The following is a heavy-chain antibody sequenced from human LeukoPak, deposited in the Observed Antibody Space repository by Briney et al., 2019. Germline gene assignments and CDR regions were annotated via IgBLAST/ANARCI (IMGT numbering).Heavy chain of an antibody. V-gene: IGHV1-2*02. CDR2: INPNSGGI. CDR3: ARGLWLVQFTDY. CDR1: GYTFTGYY. J-gene: IGHJ4*02. Sequence: ASVKVSCKASGYTFTGYYMHWVRQAPGQGLEWMGWINPNSGGINYAQKFQGRVTMTRDTSISTAYMELSRLRSDDTAVYYCARGLWLVQFTDYWGQGTLVTVSS. D-gene: IGHD6-19*01.